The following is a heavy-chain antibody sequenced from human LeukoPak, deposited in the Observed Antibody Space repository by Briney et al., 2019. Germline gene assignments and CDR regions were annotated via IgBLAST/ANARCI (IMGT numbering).Heavy chain of an antibody. CDR3: ARRIAAAGVGIVY. V-gene: IGHV1-8*01. CDR2: MNPDSGNT. CDR1: GHTFTSYD. J-gene: IGHJ1*01. Sequence: ASVKVSCKASGHTFTSYDISWVRQATGQGLEWMGWMNPDSGNTGYAQKFQGRVTMTRNPSISTAYMELSSLTSEATAVYYCARRIAAAGVGIVYWGQGTLVTVSS. D-gene: IGHD6-13*01.